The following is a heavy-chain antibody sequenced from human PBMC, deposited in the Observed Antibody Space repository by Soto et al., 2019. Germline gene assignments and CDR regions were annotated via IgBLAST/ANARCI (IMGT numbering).Heavy chain of an antibody. CDR2: ISGSGGST. Sequence: GGSLRLSCAASGFTFSTYWMHWVRQAPGEGLVWVSAISGSGGSTYYADSVKGRFTISRDNSKNTLYLQMNSLRAEDTAVYYCAKDQSSSWYFDYWGQGTLVTVSS. V-gene: IGHV3-23*01. CDR1: GFTFSTYW. D-gene: IGHD6-13*01. J-gene: IGHJ4*02. CDR3: AKDQSSSWYFDY.